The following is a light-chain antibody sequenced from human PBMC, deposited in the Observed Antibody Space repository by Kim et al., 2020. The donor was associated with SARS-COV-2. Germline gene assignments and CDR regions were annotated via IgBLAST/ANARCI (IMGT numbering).Light chain of an antibody. CDR1: QNVRKF. V-gene: IGKV1-33*01. CDR3: QHYDSLPIS. Sequence: ASVGDRVTISCQASQNVRKFLNWYQQKPGKAPNLLIYDASSLHTGVPSRFSGSGSGTDFTFTITSLQPEDIATYYCQHYDSLPISFGQVTRLEIK. J-gene: IGKJ5*01. CDR2: DAS.